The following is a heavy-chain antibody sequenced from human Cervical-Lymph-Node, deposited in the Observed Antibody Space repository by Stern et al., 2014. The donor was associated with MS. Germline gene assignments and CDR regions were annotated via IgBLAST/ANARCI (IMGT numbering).Heavy chain of an antibody. V-gene: IGHV4-59*08. CDR2: IYYSGYT. CDR1: GESIAGYY. J-gene: IGHJ4*02. Sequence: QLQLQESGPGLVKPSETLSLTCTVSGESIAGYYWNWIRQPPGKGLEWIGYIYYSGYTTYNPSLKSRVTISLDTSKSHFSLKVTSVTAADTAIYYCARQKWDRDTYFEYWGQGSLVTVSS. D-gene: IGHD1-26*01. CDR3: ARQKWDRDTYFEY.